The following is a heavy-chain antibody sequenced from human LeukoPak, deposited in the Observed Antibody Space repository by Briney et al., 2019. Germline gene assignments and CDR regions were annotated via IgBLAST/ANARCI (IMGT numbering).Heavy chain of an antibody. J-gene: IGHJ4*02. D-gene: IGHD1-26*01. V-gene: IGHV1-2*02. CDR1: GYTFTVYY. Sequence: ASVRVSCKASGYTFTVYYMHGGREAPGQGVEWVVWVTPKSGGTNSAHKSKGKFTLNRDTSISAASMELSRLRSDDTAVYYCASLPEGSGSYYSFDYWGQATLVTVSS. CDR2: VTPKSGGT. CDR3: ASLPEGSGSYYSFDY.